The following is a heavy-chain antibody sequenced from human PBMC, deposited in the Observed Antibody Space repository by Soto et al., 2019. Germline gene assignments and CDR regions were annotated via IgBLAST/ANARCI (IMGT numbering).Heavy chain of an antibody. CDR3: ARIPGYSGYDFMYYFDY. CDR1: GGSTRSGDYY. J-gene: IGHJ4*02. D-gene: IGHD5-12*01. Sequence: SETLSLTCIVSGGSTRSGDYYWSWIRQSPGKGLEWIAYIYYSGSTYYNPSLKSRVTISVDTSKNQFSLKLSSVTAADTAVYYCARIPGYSGYDFMYYFDYWGQGTLVTVSS. V-gene: IGHV4-30-4*01. CDR2: IYYSGST.